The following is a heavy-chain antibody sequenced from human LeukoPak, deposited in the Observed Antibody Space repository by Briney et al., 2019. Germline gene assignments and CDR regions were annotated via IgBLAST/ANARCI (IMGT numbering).Heavy chain of an antibody. CDR2: IGTAGDT. CDR3: ARALVDTAAYGMDV. D-gene: IGHD5-18*01. Sequence: GGSLRLSCAASGFTFSSYDMHWVRQATGKGLEWVSAIGTAGDTYYPGSVKGRFTISRENAKNSLYLQMNSLRAGDTAVYYCARALVDTAAYGMDVWGQGTTVTVSS. CDR1: GFTFSSYD. V-gene: IGHV3-13*01. J-gene: IGHJ6*02.